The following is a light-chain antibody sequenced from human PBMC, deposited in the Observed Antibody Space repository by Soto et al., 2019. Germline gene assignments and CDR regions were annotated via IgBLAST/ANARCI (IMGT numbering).Light chain of an antibody. CDR3: VQGTHWPRT. CDR2: KVS. J-gene: IGKJ1*01. Sequence: DVMMPQSPLFLPVTLGQPASISCRSSESLEFSDGNTYLSWLQQRPGQSPRRLIYKVSNRGSGVPDRFSGSGSGTDFTLKISRVEAKDVGLYYCVQGTHWPRTFGQGTKVEIK. CDR1: ESLEFSDGNTY. V-gene: IGKV2-30*01.